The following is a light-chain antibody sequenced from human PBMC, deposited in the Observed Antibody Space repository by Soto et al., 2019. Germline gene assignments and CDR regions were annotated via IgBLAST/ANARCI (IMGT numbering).Light chain of an antibody. J-gene: IGLJ2*01. CDR2: DVS. Sequence: QSALTQPASVSGSPGQSIPISCTGTSSDVGGYNYVSWYQQHPGKAPKLMIYDVSSRPSGVSNRFSASKSGNTASLTISGLQAEDEADYYRGSYTSSSTVVFGGGTKLT. CDR1: SSDVGGYNY. V-gene: IGLV2-14*01. CDR3: GSYTSSSTVV.